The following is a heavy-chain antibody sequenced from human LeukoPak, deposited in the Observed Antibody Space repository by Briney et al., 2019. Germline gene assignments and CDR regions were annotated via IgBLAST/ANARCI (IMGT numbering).Heavy chain of an antibody. Sequence: VASVKVSCKASGGTFSSYAISWVRQAPGQGLEWMGGIIPIFGTANYAQKFQGRVTITADESTSTAYMELSSLRSEDTAVYYCAREYRIFGVGNWFDPWGQGTLVTVSS. CDR3: AREYRIFGVGNWFDP. CDR2: IIPIFGTA. CDR1: GGTFSSYA. J-gene: IGHJ5*02. D-gene: IGHD3-3*02. V-gene: IGHV1-69*13.